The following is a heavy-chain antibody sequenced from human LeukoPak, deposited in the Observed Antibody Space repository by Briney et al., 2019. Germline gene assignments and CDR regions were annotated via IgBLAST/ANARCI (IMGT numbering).Heavy chain of an antibody. J-gene: IGHJ4*02. CDR2: IKQDGSET. Sequence: GGSLRLSCAASGSTFSSYWMSWVRQAPGKGLEWVANIKQDGSETYYVDSVKGRFTISRDNAKNSLYLQMNSLRAEDTAVYYCARDRRYYGSGRSVDYWGQGTLVTVSS. V-gene: IGHV3-7*01. CDR3: ARDRRYYGSGRSVDY. CDR1: GSTFSSYW. D-gene: IGHD3-10*01.